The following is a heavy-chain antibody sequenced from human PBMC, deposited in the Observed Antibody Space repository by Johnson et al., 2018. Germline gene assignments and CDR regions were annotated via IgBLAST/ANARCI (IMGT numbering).Heavy chain of an antibody. CDR2: FDGGSGST. J-gene: IGHJ1*01. V-gene: IGHV3-23*04. D-gene: IGHD5-12*01. Sequence: VQLVQSGGALVQPGRSLRLSCAGSGFTFDDYAMHWVRQAPGKGLEWVSTFDGGSGSTYYADSVKGRFTISRDSSKNTLYLQLNSLRGYDSAVYYCAYRMAALGQKYFQDWGQGALVIVSS. CDR3: AYRMAALGQKYFQD. CDR1: GFTFDDYA.